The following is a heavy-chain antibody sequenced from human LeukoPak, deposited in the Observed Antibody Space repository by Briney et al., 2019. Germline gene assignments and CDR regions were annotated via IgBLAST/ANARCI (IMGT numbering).Heavy chain of an antibody. Sequence: ASVKVSCMASGYTFTGYYMHWVRQAPGQGLEWMGWINPNSGGTNYAQKFQGRVTMTRDTSISTAYMELSRLRSDDTAVYYCARDQLDDVGDDYWGQGTLVTVSS. V-gene: IGHV1-2*02. D-gene: IGHD1-1*01. CDR1: GYTFTGYY. CDR2: INPNSGGT. J-gene: IGHJ4*02. CDR3: ARDQLDDVGDDY.